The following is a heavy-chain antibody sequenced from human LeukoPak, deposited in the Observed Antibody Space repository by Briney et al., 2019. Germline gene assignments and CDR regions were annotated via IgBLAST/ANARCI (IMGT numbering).Heavy chain of an antibody. V-gene: IGHV4-61*01. D-gene: IGHD3-10*01. CDR2: IYYSGST. J-gene: IGHJ6*04. Sequence: SETLSLTCTVSGGSVSSGSYYWSWIRQPPGKGLEWIGYIYYSGSTNYNPSLKSRVTISVDTSKNQFSLKLSSATAADTAVYYCARDMVRGEGMDYYYGMDVWGKGTTVTVSS. CDR1: GGSVSSGSYY. CDR3: ARDMVRGEGMDYYYGMDV.